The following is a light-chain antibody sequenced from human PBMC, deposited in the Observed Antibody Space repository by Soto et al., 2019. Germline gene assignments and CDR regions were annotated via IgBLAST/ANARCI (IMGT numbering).Light chain of an antibody. V-gene: IGLV6-57*04. CDR3: QSYDSNNVV. J-gene: IGLJ2*01. Sequence: NFMLTQPHSVSESPGKTVTISCTRSSGSIASNYVQWYQQRPGSVPITVIYEDDQXXXXVPDRFSGSIDSSSNSASLTISXXXXXXXXDYYCQSYDSNNVVFGGGTKLTVL. CDR1: SGSIASNY. CDR2: EDD.